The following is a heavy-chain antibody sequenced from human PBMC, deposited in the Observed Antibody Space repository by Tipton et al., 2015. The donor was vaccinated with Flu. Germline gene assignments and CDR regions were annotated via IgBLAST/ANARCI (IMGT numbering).Heavy chain of an antibody. D-gene: IGHD1-1*01. CDR1: GGSISSGSYY. J-gene: IGHJ3*02. V-gene: IGHV4-61*02. Sequence: TLSLTCTVSGGSISSGSYYWTWIRQPAGKGLEWIGRVYPSGSTNYNPSLKSRVTISVDTSKNQFSLTLTSVTAADTAVYYCARPHRQVSDNAFDIWGQGTRVTVSS. CDR2: VYPSGST. CDR3: ARPHRQVSDNAFDI.